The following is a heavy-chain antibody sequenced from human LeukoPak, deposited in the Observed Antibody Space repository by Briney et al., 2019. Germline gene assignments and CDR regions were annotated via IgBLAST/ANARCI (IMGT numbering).Heavy chain of an antibody. CDR2: ISGSGGST. Sequence: GGSLRLSCAASGFTFNNYGMTWVRQAPGKGLEWVSSISGSGGSTYYADSVKGRFTISRDNSRKTLYLQMNSLRAEDTAVYYCAKDAGLWFGESYFDYWGQGTLVTVSS. D-gene: IGHD3-10*01. V-gene: IGHV3-23*01. J-gene: IGHJ4*02. CDR3: AKDAGLWFGESYFDY. CDR1: GFTFNNYG.